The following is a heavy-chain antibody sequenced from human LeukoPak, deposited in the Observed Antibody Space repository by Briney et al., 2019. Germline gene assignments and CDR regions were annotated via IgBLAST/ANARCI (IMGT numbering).Heavy chain of an antibody. CDR1: GYTSTSYY. CDR3: ARNLVILNAFDL. CDR2: INPSSGPP. V-gene: IGHV1-46*01. Sequence: ASVKVSCKPSGYTSTSYYLHWVRQAPGQGLEWMGIINPSSGPPTYAQKFQGRVTMTRDTSTSTVYMELSSLRSEDTAVYYCARNLVILNAFDLWGQGTMVTASS. J-gene: IGHJ3*01. D-gene: IGHD2-21*01.